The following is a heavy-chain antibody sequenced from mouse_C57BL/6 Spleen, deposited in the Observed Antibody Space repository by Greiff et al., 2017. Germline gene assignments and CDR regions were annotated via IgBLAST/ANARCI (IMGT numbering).Heavy chain of an antibody. J-gene: IGHJ2*01. V-gene: IGHV3-1*01. CDR3: ARGNGNYGFLDY. Sequence: ESGPGMVKPSQSLSLSCTVTGYSITSGYDWHWIRHFPGNKLEWMGYISYSGSTNYNPSLKSRISITHDPSKNHFFLKVNSVTTEDTATYYCARGNGNYGFLDYWGQGTTLTVSS. CDR1: GYSITSGYD. D-gene: IGHD2-1*01. CDR2: ISYSGST.